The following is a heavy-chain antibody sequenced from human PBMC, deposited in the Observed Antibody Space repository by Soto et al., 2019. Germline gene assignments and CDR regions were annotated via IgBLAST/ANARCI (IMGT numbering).Heavy chain of an antibody. CDR3: ARDRRNYGSGSYYSGLDY. Sequence: PGGPLRLSCAASGFTFSSYGVHWVRQAPGKGLEWVAVIWYDGSNKYYADSVKGRFTISRDNSKNTLYLQMNSLRAEDTAVYYCARDRRNYGSGSYYSGLDYWGQGTLVTVSS. J-gene: IGHJ4*02. V-gene: IGHV3-33*01. CDR1: GFTFSSYG. CDR2: IWYDGSNK. D-gene: IGHD3-10*01.